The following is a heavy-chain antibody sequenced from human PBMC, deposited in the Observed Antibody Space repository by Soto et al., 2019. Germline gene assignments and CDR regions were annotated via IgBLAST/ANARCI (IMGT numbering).Heavy chain of an antibody. V-gene: IGHV3-64*01. D-gene: IGHD6-13*01. Sequence: EVQLVESGGGLVQPGGSLRLSCAASGFTFSSYAMHWVRQAPGKGLEYVSTINNNGGSTYYANSVKGRFTISRDNSKNTLYLQMGSLRAEDMAVYYCATTIAAAVGYYFNYWGQGTLVTVSS. CDR3: ATTIAAAVGYYFNY. J-gene: IGHJ4*02. CDR2: INNNGGST. CDR1: GFTFSSYA.